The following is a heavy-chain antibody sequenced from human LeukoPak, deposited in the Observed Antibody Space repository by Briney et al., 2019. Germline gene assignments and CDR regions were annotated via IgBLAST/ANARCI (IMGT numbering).Heavy chain of an antibody. CDR3: AREGRVIVGATTVLAY. J-gene: IGHJ4*02. V-gene: IGHV1-2*02. CDR2: INPNSGGT. D-gene: IGHD1-26*01. CDR1: GYTFTGYY. Sequence: ASVKVSCKASGYTFTGYYMHWVRQAPGQGLEWMGWINPNSGGTNYAQKFQGRVTMTRDTSISTAHMELSRLRSDDTAVYYCAREGRVIVGATTVLAYWGQGTLVTVSS.